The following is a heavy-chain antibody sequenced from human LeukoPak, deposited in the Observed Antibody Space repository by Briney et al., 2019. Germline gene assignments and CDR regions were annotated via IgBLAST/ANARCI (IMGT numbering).Heavy chain of an antibody. D-gene: IGHD3-22*01. J-gene: IGHJ4*02. CDR1: GGSFSGYY. CDR2: INHSGST. Sequence: PSETLSLTCAVYGGSFSGYYWSWIRQPPGKGLEWVGEINHSGSTNYNPSLKSRVTISVDTSKNQFSLKLSSVTAADTAVYYCDGRGYYGSFDYWGQGTLVTVSS. V-gene: IGHV4-34*01. CDR3: DGRGYYGSFDY.